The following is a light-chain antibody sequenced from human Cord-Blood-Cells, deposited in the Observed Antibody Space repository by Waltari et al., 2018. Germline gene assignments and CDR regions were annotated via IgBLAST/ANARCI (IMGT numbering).Light chain of an antibody. CDR1: QSLLHSNGYNY. V-gene: IGKV2-28*01. CDR2: LGS. Sequence: DIVMTQSPLSLPVTPGEPASISCRSSQSLLHSNGYNYWDWYLQQPGQSPQLLIYLGSNRASGVPDRFSGSGSGTDFTLKISRVEAEDVGVYYCMQALQTPWTFGQGTKVEIK. J-gene: IGKJ1*01. CDR3: MQALQTPWT.